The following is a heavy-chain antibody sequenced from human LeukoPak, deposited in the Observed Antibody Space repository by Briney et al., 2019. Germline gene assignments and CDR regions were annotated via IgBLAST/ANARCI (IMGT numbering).Heavy chain of an antibody. D-gene: IGHD3-22*01. Sequence: PGRSLRLSCAASGFTFSSYGMHWVRQAPGKGLEWVSAISGSGGSTYYADSVKGRFTISRDNSKNTLYLQMNSLRAEDTAVYYCAKGYYYDSSGYSSVYFFDYWGQGTLVTVSS. V-gene: IGHV3-23*01. CDR2: ISGSGGST. J-gene: IGHJ4*02. CDR3: AKGYYYDSSGYSSVYFFDY. CDR1: GFTFSSYG.